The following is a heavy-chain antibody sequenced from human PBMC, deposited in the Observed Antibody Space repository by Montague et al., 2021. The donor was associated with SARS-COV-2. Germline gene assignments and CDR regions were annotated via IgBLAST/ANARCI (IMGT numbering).Heavy chain of an antibody. J-gene: IGHJ3*02. CDR2: ISSSGRTI. CDR1: GFTFSDYY. D-gene: IGHD1-26*01. CDR3: ARDPTKWELGYAFDI. Sequence: SLRLSCAASGFTFSDYYMSWIRQAPGKGLEWVSYISSSGRTIYNADSVKGRFTISRDNAKNSMYLQMNSLRAEDTAVYYCARDPTKWELGYAFDIWGQGTMVTGSS. V-gene: IGHV3-11*01.